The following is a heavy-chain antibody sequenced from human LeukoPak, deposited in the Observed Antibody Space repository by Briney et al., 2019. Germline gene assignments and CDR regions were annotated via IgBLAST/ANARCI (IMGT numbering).Heavy chain of an antibody. CDR3: ARGGPIAAAGSVYYYGMDV. D-gene: IGHD6-13*01. CDR1: GGSFSGYY. Sequence: PSETLSLTCAVYGGSFSGYYWSWIRQPPGKGLEWIGEINHSGSTNYNPSLKSRVTISVDTSKNQFSLKLSSVTAADTAVYYCARGGPIAAAGSVYYYGMDVWGQGTTVTVSS. J-gene: IGHJ6*02. CDR2: INHSGST. V-gene: IGHV4-34*01.